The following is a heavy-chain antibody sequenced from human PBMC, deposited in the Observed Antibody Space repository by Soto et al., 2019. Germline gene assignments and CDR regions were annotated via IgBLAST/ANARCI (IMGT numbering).Heavy chain of an antibody. Sequence: PSETLSLTGAGSGNSISTNNCRSWVRQPPGKGLKSIGEVYHNGLTNYNPSLESRVTMSVDTSKNQLSLELTSVTAADTAIYYCARDAAVPGESDRFDYWGQGTLVTVSS. CDR1: GNSISTNNC. D-gene: IGHD6-19*01. V-gene: IGHV4-4*02. J-gene: IGHJ4*02. CDR2: VYHNGLT. CDR3: ARDAAVPGESDRFDY.